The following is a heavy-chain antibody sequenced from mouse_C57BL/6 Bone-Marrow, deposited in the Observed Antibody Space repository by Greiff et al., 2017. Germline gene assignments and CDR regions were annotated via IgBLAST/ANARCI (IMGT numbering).Heavy chain of an antibody. J-gene: IGHJ2*01. CDR1: GYTFTSYW. CDR2: IHPNSGST. CDR3: AMSGAYFDY. D-gene: IGHD1-3*01. V-gene: IGHV1-64*01. Sequence: QVQLQQPGAELVKPGASVKLSCKASGYTFTSYWMPWVQQRPGQGLEWIGMIHPNSGSTNYNEKFKSKATLTVDKSSSTAYMQLSSLTSEDSAVYYCAMSGAYFDYWGQGTTRTVSA.